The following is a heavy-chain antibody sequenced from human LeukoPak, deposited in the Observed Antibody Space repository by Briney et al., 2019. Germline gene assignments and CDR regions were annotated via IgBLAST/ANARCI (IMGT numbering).Heavy chain of an antibody. CDR3: ARGGRWLQLPFDY. CDR1: GFTFSSYA. V-gene: IGHV3-7*01. CDR2: IKQDGSEK. J-gene: IGHJ4*02. Sequence: SGGSLRLSCAASGFTFSSYAMSWVRQDPGKGLGWVANIKQDGSEKYYVDSVKGRFTNSRDNAKNSLYLQMNSLRAEDTAVYYCARGGRWLQLPFDYWGQGTLVTVSS. D-gene: IGHD5-24*01.